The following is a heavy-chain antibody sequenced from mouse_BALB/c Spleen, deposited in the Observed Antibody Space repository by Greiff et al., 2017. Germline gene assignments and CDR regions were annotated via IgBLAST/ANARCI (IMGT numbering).Heavy chain of an antibody. CDR2: IRNKANGYTT. CDR3: AREVGYDWFAY. J-gene: IGHJ3*01. D-gene: IGHD2-2*01. CDR1: GFTFTDYY. Sequence: EVQVVESGGGLVQPGGSLRLSCATSGFTFTDYYMSWVRQPPGKALEWLGFIRNKANGYTTEYSASVKGRFTISRDNSQSILYLQMNTLRAEDSATYYCAREVGYDWFAYWGQGTLVTVSA. V-gene: IGHV7-3*02.